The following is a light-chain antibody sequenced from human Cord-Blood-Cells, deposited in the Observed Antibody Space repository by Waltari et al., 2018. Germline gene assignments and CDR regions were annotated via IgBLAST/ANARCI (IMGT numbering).Light chain of an antibody. J-gene: IGLJ3*02. CDR1: VLAKKY. CDR3: YSAADNNWV. CDR2: QDS. Sequence: SHELTQPSSVSVSPGQTARITCSGDVLAKKYARWFQQKPGQAPGLVIYQDSERPSAIPARFSGSSSGTTVTLTISGAQVEDEADYYCYSAADNNWVFGGGTKLTVL. V-gene: IGLV3-27*01.